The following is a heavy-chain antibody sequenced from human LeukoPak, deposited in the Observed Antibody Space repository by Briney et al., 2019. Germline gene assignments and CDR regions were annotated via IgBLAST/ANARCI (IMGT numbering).Heavy chain of an antibody. D-gene: IGHD2-21*01. J-gene: IGHJ3*02. CDR2: ISGSGGST. CDR3: AKDQVISGSEASDI. Sequence: GGSLRLSCAASGITFSSHAMIWVRQAPGKGLEWVSAISGSGGSTYYADSVKGRFTISRDNSKDTLYLQMNSLRAEDTAVYYCAKDQVISGSEASDIWGQGTMVTVSS. V-gene: IGHV3-23*01. CDR1: GITFSSHA.